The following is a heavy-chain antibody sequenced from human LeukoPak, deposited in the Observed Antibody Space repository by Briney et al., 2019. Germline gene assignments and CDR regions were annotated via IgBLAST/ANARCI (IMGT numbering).Heavy chain of an antibody. Sequence: GGSLRLSCAASGFTFSSYAMHWVRQAPGKGLEWVAVISYDGSNKYYADSVKGRFTISRDNSKNTLYLQMNSLRAEDTAVYYCAKPPHCSSTSCYPDYYYYGMDVWGQGTTVTVSS. J-gene: IGHJ6*02. V-gene: IGHV3-30*18. CDR3: AKPPHCSSTSCYPDYYYYGMDV. CDR1: GFTFSSYA. D-gene: IGHD2-2*01. CDR2: ISYDGSNK.